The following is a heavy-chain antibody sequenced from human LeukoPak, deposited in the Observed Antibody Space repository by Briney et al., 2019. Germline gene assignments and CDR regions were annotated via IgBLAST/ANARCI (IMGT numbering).Heavy chain of an antibody. CDR2: TYYRSKWCN. D-gene: IGHD3-10*01. CDR3: ARGINRVLDY. Sequence: SQTLSLTCAISGDSVSSNSAAWYWIRLSPSRGLEWLGRTYYRSKWCNDSALSVKSRITINPDTSKNQFSLQLDSVTPEDTAMYYCARGINRVLDYWGQGTLITVSS. CDR1: GDSVSSNSAA. J-gene: IGHJ4*02. V-gene: IGHV6-1*01.